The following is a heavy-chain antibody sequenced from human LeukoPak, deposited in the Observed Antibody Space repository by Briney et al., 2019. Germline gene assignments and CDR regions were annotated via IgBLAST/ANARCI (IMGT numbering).Heavy chain of an antibody. Sequence: KTGGSLRLSCAASGFTFTTYSMNWVRQAPGKGLEWVSSITSSSTSMYYADSVKGRFTISRDNAKNSLYLQMNSLRAEDTAVYYCARAPRGVSDYWGQGTLVTVSS. CDR1: GFTFTTYS. J-gene: IGHJ4*02. V-gene: IGHV3-21*01. D-gene: IGHD3-10*01. CDR3: ARAPRGVSDY. CDR2: ITSSSTSM.